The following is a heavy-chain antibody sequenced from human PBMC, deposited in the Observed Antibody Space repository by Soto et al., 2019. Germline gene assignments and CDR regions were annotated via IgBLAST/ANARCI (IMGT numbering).Heavy chain of an antibody. D-gene: IGHD6-19*01. V-gene: IGHV3-48*03. CDR2: ISSSGSTI. Sequence: SLRLSCAASGFTFSSYEMNWVRQAPGKGLEWVSYISSSGSTIYYADSVKGRFTISRDNAKNSLYLQMNSLRAEDTAVYYCARLSIAVAPDYWGQGTLVTVSS. CDR1: GFTFSSYE. J-gene: IGHJ4*02. CDR3: ARLSIAVAPDY.